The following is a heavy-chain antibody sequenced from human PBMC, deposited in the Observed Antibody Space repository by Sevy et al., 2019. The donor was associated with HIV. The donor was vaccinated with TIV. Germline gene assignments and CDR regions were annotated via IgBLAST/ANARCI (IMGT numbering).Heavy chain of an antibody. CDR3: AKGMVDYYYMDV. CDR1: GFTFSSYA. D-gene: IGHD2-8*01. V-gene: IGHV3-23*01. CDR2: ISGSGGST. Sequence: GESLKISCAASGFTFSSYAMSWVRQAPGKGLEWVSAISGSGGSTYYADSVKGRFTISRDNSKNTLYLQMNSLRAEDTAVYYCAKGMVDYYYMDVWGKGTTVTVSS. J-gene: IGHJ6*03.